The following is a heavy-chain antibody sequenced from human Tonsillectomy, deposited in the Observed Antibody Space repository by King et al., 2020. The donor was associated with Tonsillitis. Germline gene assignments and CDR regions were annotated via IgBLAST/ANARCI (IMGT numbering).Heavy chain of an antibody. CDR2: IYWNDDK. Sequence: TLKESGPTLVKPTQTLTLTCTFSGFSLSTSGVGVGWIRQPPGKALEWLALIYWNDDKRYSPSLKSRLTITKATSKNQVVLTMTNMDPVDTATYYCAHSSYYYDSSGYYPEGGYFDYGGQGTLVTVSS. J-gene: IGHJ4*02. D-gene: IGHD3-22*01. CDR3: AHSSYYYDSSGYYPEGGYFDY. CDR1: GFSLSTSGVG. V-gene: IGHV2-5*01.